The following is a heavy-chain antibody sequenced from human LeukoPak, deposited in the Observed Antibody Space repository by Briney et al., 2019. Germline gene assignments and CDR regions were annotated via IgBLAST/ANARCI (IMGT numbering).Heavy chain of an antibody. CDR1: GFTFSSYW. Sequence: GGSLRLSCAASGFTFSSYWMHWVRQAPGKGLVWVSRIISVVSSTSYADSVKGRFTISRDNAKNTLYLQMNSLRAEDTAVYYCARDWGYCSSTSCYDAFDIWGQGTMVTVSS. J-gene: IGHJ3*02. CDR3: ARDWGYCSSTSCYDAFDI. D-gene: IGHD2-2*01. CDR2: IISVVSST. V-gene: IGHV3-74*01.